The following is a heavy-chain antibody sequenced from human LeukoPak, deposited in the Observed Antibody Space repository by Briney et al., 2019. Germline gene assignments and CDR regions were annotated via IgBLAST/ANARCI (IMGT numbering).Heavy chain of an antibody. Sequence: PSETLSLTCTVSGGSISSGGYSWSWIRQHPGKGLEWIGYIYYSGSTYYNPSLKSRVTISVDTSKNQFSLKLSSVTAADTAVYYCARDRVAAAGTFGYYYYGMDVWGQGTTVTVSS. CDR2: IYYSGST. CDR1: GGSISSGGYS. CDR3: ARDRVAAAGTFGYYYYGMDV. V-gene: IGHV4-31*03. D-gene: IGHD6-13*01. J-gene: IGHJ6*02.